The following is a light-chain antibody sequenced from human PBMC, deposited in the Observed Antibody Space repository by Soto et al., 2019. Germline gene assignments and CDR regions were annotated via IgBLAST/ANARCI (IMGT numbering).Light chain of an antibody. CDR3: QQYNSFWT. CDR2: KAS. J-gene: IGKJ1*01. Sequence: DIQMTQSPSTLSASVGDRVTITCRASQSISSWLAWYQQKPGKAPKLLIYKASSLGSGVPSRFSGSGYGTEFTLTSSSLQPDDFATYYCQQYNSFWTFGRGTKVEI. CDR1: QSISSW. V-gene: IGKV1-5*03.